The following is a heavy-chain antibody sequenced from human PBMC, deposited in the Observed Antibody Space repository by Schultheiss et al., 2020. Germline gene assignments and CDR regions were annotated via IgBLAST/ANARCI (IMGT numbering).Heavy chain of an antibody. CDR1: GFTFSSYA. CDR3: ARESLGCIGDMCLPYFDY. V-gene: IGHV3-30*03. CDR2: ISYDGTNK. D-gene: IGHD2-15*01. Sequence: GGSLRLSCAASGFTFSSYAMSWVRQAPGKGLEWVAVISYDGTNKYYTDSVKGRFTISRDNSKNTLYLQMNSLRVEDTAVYYCARESLGCIGDMCLPYFDYWGQGTLVTVSS. J-gene: IGHJ4*02.